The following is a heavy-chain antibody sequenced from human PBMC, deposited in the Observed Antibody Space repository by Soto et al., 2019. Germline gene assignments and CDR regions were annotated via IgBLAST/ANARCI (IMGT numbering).Heavy chain of an antibody. V-gene: IGHV3-21*01. D-gene: IGHD6-13*01. CDR3: ASGAAAGTLLY. CDR1: GFTFSSYS. J-gene: IGHJ4*02. Sequence: GGSLRLSCAASGFTFSSYSMNWVRQAPGKGLEWVSSISSSSSYIYYADSVKGRFTISRDNAKDSLYLQMNSLRAEDTAVYYCASGAAAGTLLYWGQGTLVTVSS. CDR2: ISSSSSYI.